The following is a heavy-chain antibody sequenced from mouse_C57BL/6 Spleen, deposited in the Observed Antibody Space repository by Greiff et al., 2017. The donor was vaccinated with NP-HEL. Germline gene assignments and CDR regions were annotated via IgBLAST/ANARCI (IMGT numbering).Heavy chain of an antibody. CDR3: ARGGNYGSGY. D-gene: IGHD1-1*01. J-gene: IGHJ2*01. Sequence: QVQLQQPGAELVRPGSSVKLSCKASGYTFTSYWMDWVKQRPGQGLEWIGNIYPSDSETHYNQKFKDKATLTVDKSSSTAYMQLSSLTSEDSAVYYCARGGNYGSGYWGQGTTLTVSS. CDR2: IYPSDSET. V-gene: IGHV1-61*01. CDR1: GYTFTSYW.